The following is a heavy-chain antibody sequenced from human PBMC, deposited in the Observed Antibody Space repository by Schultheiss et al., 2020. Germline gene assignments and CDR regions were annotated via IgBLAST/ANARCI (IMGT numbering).Heavy chain of an antibody. CDR1: GFTFSSYS. V-gene: IGHV3-48*02. D-gene: IGHD5-12*01. CDR3: ARVAVATTPSPYGMDV. J-gene: IGHJ6*02. CDR2: ISSSSSTI. Sequence: WGSLRLSCAASGFTFSSYSMNWVRQAPGKGLEWVSYISSSSSTIYYADSVKGRFTISRDNAKNSLYLQMNSLRDEDTAVYYCARVAVATTPSPYGMDVWGQGTTVTVSS.